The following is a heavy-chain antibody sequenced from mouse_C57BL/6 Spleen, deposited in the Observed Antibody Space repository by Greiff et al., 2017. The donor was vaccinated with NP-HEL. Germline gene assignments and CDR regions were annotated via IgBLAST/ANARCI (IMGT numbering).Heavy chain of an antibody. CDR2: IDPEDGKT. J-gene: IGHJ2*01. D-gene: IGHD2-5*01. CDR3: AGDSNSYFDY. Sequence: EVQLQQSGAELVKPGASVKLSCTASGFNIKDYYMHWVKQRTEQGLEWIGRIDPEDGKTKYAPKFQGKATITADTSSNTAYLQLSSLTSEDAAVYYCAGDSNSYFDYWGQGTTLTVSS. V-gene: IGHV14-2*01. CDR1: GFNIKDYY.